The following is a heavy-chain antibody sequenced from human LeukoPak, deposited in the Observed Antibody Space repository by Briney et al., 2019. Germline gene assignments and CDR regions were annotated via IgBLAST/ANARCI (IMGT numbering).Heavy chain of an antibody. CDR2: IYTTGST. V-gene: IGHV4-4*07. D-gene: IGHD7-27*01. J-gene: IGHJ2*01. CDR1: GGSISTYY. CDR3: ARGTWGNWYFDL. Sequence: SETLSLTCTVSGGSISTYYWSWIRQPAGKGLEWIGRIYTTGSTNYNPSLKSRGTMSIDTSKNQFSLNLTSVTAADTAVYYCARGTWGNWYFDLWGRGTLVAVSS.